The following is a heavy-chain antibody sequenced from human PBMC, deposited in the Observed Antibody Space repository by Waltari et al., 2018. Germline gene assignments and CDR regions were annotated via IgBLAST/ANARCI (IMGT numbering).Heavy chain of an antibody. CDR3: ARRGSGTSDAFDI. Sequence: QVQLQESGPGLVKPSETLSLTCAVSGYSISRGYSWGWIRQPPGKGLEWIGSIYHSGSTYYNPSLKSRVTISVDTSKNQFSLKLSSVTAADTAVYYCARRGSGTSDAFDIWGQGTMVTVSS. D-gene: IGHD3-10*01. CDR1: GYSISRGYS. J-gene: IGHJ3*02. CDR2: IYHSGST. V-gene: IGHV4-38-2*01.